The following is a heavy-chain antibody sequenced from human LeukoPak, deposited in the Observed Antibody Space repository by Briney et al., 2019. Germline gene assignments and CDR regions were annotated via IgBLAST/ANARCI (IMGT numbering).Heavy chain of an antibody. D-gene: IGHD3-10*01. V-gene: IGHV3-23*01. CDR1: GFSFSGNA. Sequence: GGSLRLSCGASGFSFSGNAMSWVRQAPGKGLEWVSTISERGNRTYYADSVKGRLTISRDNSKNTLFLHMNTLRADDTAVYHCAKHGSENYFFFHYWGQGTLVTVSS. CDR3: AKHGSENYFFFHY. CDR2: ISERGNRT. J-gene: IGHJ4*02.